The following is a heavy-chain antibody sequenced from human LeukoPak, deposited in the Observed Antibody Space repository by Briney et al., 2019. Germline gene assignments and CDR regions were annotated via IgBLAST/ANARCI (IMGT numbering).Heavy chain of an antibody. CDR1: GGSISNYY. CDR2: VYYTGST. CDR3: TRRGGSSSSDWFDP. V-gene: IGHV4-59*08. J-gene: IGHJ5*02. D-gene: IGHD6-6*01. Sequence: SETLSLTCTVSGGSISNYYWSWIRQPPGKGLEWIGYVYYTGSTSYNPSLKSRVTISGDTSKNQFSLKLSSVTAADTAVYCCTRRGGSSSSDWFDPWGQGTLVIVSS.